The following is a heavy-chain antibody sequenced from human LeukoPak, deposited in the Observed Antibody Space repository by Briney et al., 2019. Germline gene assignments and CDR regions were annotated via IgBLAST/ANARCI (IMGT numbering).Heavy chain of an antibody. CDR1: GFTLSSYA. CDR3: ARDIQPDIVVVPAAPLTGTTYDRDAFDI. Sequence: GGSLRLSCAASGFTLSSYAMHWVRQAPGKGLEWVAVISYDGSNKYYADSVKGRFTISRDNSKNTLYLQMNSLRAEDTAVYYCARDIQPDIVVVPAAPLTGTTYDRDAFDIWGQGTMVTVSS. J-gene: IGHJ3*02. D-gene: IGHD2-2*01. V-gene: IGHV3-30-3*01. CDR2: ISYDGSNK.